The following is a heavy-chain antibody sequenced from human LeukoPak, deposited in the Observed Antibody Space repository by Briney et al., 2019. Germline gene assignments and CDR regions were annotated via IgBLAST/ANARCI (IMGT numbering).Heavy chain of an antibody. CDR1: GYTFPRYG. D-gene: IGHD2-15*01. Sequence: GASVKVSCKASGYTFPRYGLNWVRQAPGQGLEWMGWISGYSGDTIYAQKLQGRVTMTTDTSTSTAYMELRSLRSDDTAVYYCARELGGYCSGGSCFSAPDYWGQGTLVTVSS. J-gene: IGHJ4*02. CDR2: ISGYSGDT. V-gene: IGHV1-18*01. CDR3: ARELGGYCSGGSCFSAPDY.